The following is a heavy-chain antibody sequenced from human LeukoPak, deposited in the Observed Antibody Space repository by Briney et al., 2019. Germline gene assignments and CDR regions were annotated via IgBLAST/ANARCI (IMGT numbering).Heavy chain of an antibody. CDR3: AREPTYDSSGYWVDY. Sequence: GRSLRLSCAASGFTFSSYGMHWVRQAPGKGLEWVAVISYDRSNKYYADSVKGRFTISRDNSKNTLYLQMNSLRAEDTAVYYCAREPTYDSSGYWVDYWGQGTLVTVSS. D-gene: IGHD3-22*01. CDR2: ISYDRSNK. J-gene: IGHJ4*02. V-gene: IGHV3-30*03. CDR1: GFTFSSYG.